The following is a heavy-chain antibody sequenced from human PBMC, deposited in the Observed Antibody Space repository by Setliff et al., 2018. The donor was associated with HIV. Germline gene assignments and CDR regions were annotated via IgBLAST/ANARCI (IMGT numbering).Heavy chain of an antibody. CDR3: AGLQPPYCSSRSCYWGAFDI. V-gene: IGHV4-31*03. D-gene: IGHD2-2*01. Sequence: SETLSLTCTAAGGSIRTGDYYWNWIRQRPGKGLEWNGYISSRGNTYSNPSLNNRLIISMDTSKNQFALKSTAVTAADTAVYYCAGLQPPYCSSRSCYWGAFDIWGQGAMVTVSS. CDR2: ISSRGNT. J-gene: IGHJ3*02. CDR1: GGSIRTGDYY.